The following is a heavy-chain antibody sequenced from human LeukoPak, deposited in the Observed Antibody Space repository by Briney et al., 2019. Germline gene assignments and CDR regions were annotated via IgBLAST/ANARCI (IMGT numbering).Heavy chain of an antibody. CDR2: IYYSGST. CDR1: GGSISSSSYY. J-gene: IGHJ4*02. Sequence: PSETLSLPCTVSGGSISSSSYYWGWIREPPGKGLEWIGSIYYSGSTYYNPSLKSRVTISVDTSKNQFSLKLSSVTAADTAVYYCARPDYSGYDWDWGQGTLVTVSS. D-gene: IGHD5-12*01. V-gene: IGHV4-39*01. CDR3: ARPDYSGYDWD.